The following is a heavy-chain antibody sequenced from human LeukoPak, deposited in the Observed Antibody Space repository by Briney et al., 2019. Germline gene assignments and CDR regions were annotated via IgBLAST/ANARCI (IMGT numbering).Heavy chain of an antibody. J-gene: IGHJ3*02. D-gene: IGHD4-17*01. CDR3: ARPYGDYARGALDI. Sequence: GGSLRLSRAASGFTFSTYTMSWVRQAPGKGLEWVSAISGSGGSTYYADSVKGRFTISRDNSKNTLFLQMNSLRAEDTATYYCARPYGDYARGALDIWGQGTLVTVSS. CDR2: ISGSGGST. V-gene: IGHV3-23*01. CDR1: GFTFSTYT.